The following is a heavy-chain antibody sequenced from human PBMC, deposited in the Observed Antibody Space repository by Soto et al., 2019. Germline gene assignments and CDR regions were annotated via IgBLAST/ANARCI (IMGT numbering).Heavy chain of an antibody. D-gene: IGHD3-9*01. Sequence: GGSLRLSCAASGFTFSTYAMAWVRQAPGKGLEWVSGVSASGLNTDYADPVKGRFYISRDNSKNTVSLQMNSLKIEDTALYYCVRAGTGYQLDYWGQGTLVTVSS. CDR3: VRAGTGYQLDY. V-gene: IGHV3-23*01. CDR2: VSASGLNT. CDR1: GFTFSTYA. J-gene: IGHJ4*02.